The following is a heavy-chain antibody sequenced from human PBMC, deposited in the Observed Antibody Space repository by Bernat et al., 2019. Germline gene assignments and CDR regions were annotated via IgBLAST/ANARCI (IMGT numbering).Heavy chain of an antibody. CDR1: GFTFNSYA. V-gene: IGHV3-23*01. J-gene: IGHJ4*02. CDR2: ISGSGGGT. CDR3: AKGGAGVPIDY. D-gene: IGHD3-16*01. Sequence: EVQLLESGGGLVQPGGSLRLSCAASGFTFNSYAMSWVRQAPGKGLEWVSTISGSGGGTYYADSVRGRFTISRDNSKNTLYLQMNSRRAGDTALYYCAKGGAGVPIDYWGQGTLVTVSS.